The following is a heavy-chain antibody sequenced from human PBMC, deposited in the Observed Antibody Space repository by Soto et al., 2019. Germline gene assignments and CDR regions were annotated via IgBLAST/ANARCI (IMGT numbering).Heavy chain of an antibody. J-gene: IGHJ4*02. CDR1: GGTFSSYA. CDR3: AAEFGDHQIGLDY. CDR2: SIPIFGTA. D-gene: IGHD3-10*01. Sequence: SVKVSCKASGGTFSSYAISWVRQAPGQGLEWMGGSIPIFGTANYAQKFQDRVTITGDKSTSTAYMELSSLRSEDTAVYYCAAEFGDHQIGLDYWGQGTLVIVSS. V-gene: IGHV1-69*06.